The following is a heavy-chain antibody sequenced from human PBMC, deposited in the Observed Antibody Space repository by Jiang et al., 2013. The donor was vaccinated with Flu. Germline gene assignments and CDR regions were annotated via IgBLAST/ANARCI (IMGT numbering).Heavy chain of an antibody. V-gene: IGHV4-59*01. CDR2: LLQWKY. CDR3: ARDSSSSKLVGWYFDL. CDR1: DGSIGTYY. Sequence: CTVSDGSIGTYYWRLDPAVPRGGRGVDWVCLLQWKYQLQPSLRSRVSISVDTSKNQFSLNLRSVTAADTAVYFCARDSSSSKLVGWYFDLWGRGTQVTVSS. J-gene: IGHJ2*01. D-gene: IGHD6-6*01.